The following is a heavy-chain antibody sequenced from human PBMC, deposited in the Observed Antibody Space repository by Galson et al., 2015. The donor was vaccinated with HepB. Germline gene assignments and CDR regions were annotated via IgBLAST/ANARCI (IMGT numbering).Heavy chain of an antibody. Sequence: PALVKPPQTLTLTCTFSGFSLSTSGVGVGWIRQPPGKALEWLALIYWDDDTRYSLSLKSRLTITKDTSKNQVVLTMTNMDPVDTATYYCAHSSLYGPRLAVAGTRAWFDPWGQGTLVTVSS. CDR1: GFSLSTSGVG. D-gene: IGHD6-19*01. J-gene: IGHJ5*02. V-gene: IGHV2-5*02. CDR2: IYWDDDT. CDR3: AHSSLYGPRLAVAGTRAWFDP.